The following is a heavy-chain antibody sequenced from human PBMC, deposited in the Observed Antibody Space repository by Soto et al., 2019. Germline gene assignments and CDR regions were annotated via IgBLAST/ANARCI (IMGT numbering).Heavy chain of an antibody. V-gene: IGHV5-51*01. J-gene: IGHJ6*02. CDR2: IYPGDSDT. Sequence: GESLKISCKATGYSFTNYWIGWVRQMPGKGLEWMGTIYPGDSDTRYGPAFEGQVTISADKSITTAYLQWSSLKASDTAVYFCARRRTNFNRKICLAPFHYTLDVWGQGTTVTVS. CDR1: GYSFTNYW. D-gene: IGHD3-16*01. CDR3: ARRRTNFNRKICLAPFHYTLDV.